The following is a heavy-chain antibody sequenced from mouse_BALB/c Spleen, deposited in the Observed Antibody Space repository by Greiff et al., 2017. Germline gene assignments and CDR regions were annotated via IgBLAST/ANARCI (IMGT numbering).Heavy chain of an antibody. CDR1: GFSLTSYG. CDR2: IWSGGST. Sequence: QVQLKESGPGLVQPSQSLSITCTVSGFSLTSYGVHWVRQSPGKGLEWLGVIWSGGSTDYNAAFISRLSISKDNSKSQVFFKMNSLQADDTAIYSCARNGDYGTGYFDYWGQGTTLTVSA. J-gene: IGHJ2*01. CDR3: ARNGDYGTGYFDY. V-gene: IGHV2-4-1*01. D-gene: IGHD1-2*01.